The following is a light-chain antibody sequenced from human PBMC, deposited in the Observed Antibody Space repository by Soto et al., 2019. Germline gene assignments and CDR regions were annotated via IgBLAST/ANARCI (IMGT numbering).Light chain of an antibody. CDR2: GAS. V-gene: IGKV3-15*01. CDR1: QRVSSD. CDR3: QQYNNWPWT. Sequence: EIVLTQSPGTLFLSPWERATLSCRASQRVSSDLAWYQQKPGQAPRLLIYGASTRATGIPARFSGSGSGTEFTLTISSLQSEDLALYYCQQYNNWPWTFGQGTKVDIK. J-gene: IGKJ1*01.